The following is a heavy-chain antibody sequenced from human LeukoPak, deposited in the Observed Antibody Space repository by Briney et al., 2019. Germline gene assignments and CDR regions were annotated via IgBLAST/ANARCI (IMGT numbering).Heavy chain of an antibody. CDR1: GFTFSSYW. V-gene: IGHV3-74*01. J-gene: IGHJ4*02. CDR3: ARETYYGSGSYAWDY. Sequence: PGGSLRLSCAASGFTFSSYWMHWVRQAAGKGLVWVSRINSDGSSTSYADSVKGRFTISRDNAKNTLYLQMNSLRAEDTAVYYCARETYYGSGSYAWDYWGQGTLVSLSS. CDR2: INSDGSST. D-gene: IGHD3-10*01.